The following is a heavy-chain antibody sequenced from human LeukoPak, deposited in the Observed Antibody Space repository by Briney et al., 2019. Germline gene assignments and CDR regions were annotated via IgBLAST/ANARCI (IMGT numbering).Heavy chain of an antibody. CDR3: ARARGREWEPLGIDY. Sequence: GGSLRLSCAASGFTLRSYAMHWVRQAPGKGLEWVAVISYDGSDKYYADSVRGRFTISRDSSKNTLYLQMNSLRAEDTAVYYCARARGREWEPLGIDYWGQGTLVTVSS. D-gene: IGHD1-26*01. J-gene: IGHJ4*02. CDR2: ISYDGSDK. CDR1: GFTLRSYA. V-gene: IGHV3-30*04.